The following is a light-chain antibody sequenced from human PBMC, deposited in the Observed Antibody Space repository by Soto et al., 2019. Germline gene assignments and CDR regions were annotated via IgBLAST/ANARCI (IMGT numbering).Light chain of an antibody. V-gene: IGKV1-9*01. CDR1: QSMSTY. CDR3: QQLNGYQLA. Sequence: DIQLTQSPSFLSASVGDTVTITCRASQSMSTYLAWYQQKPGKAPKLLIRSASTLQSGVPPRFSGSGSGTEFTLTISTLQPDDSGIYYCQQLNGYQLAFGGGTNVEIK. CDR2: SAS. J-gene: IGKJ4*01.